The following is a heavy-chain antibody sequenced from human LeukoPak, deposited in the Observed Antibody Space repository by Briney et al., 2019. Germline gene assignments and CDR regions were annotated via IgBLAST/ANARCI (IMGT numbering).Heavy chain of an antibody. D-gene: IGHD1-26*01. CDR3: AKDLGSGSYPDYYYYGMDV. CDR2: ISYDGSNK. CDR1: GFTFSSYG. Sequence: GGSLILSCAASGFTFSSYGVHWVRQAPGKELEWVAAISYDGSNKYYADSVKGRFTISRDNSKNTVYLQMNSLRAEDTAVYYCAKDLGSGSYPDYYYYGMDVWGQGTTVTVSS. J-gene: IGHJ6*02. V-gene: IGHV3-30*18.